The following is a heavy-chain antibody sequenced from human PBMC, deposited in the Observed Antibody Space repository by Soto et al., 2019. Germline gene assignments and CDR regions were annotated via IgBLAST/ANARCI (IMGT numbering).Heavy chain of an antibody. V-gene: IGHV4-39*01. J-gene: IGHJ4*02. CDR2: IYYSGST. D-gene: IGHD6-25*01. CDR3: ERHEAGSYFDF. Sequence: SETLSLTCTVSRGSISSGTNYWAWIRQPPGKGLEWIANIYYSGSTFYNPSLKSRVTISLDTSKNQFSLKLRSVTAADTAVYYCERHEAGSYFDFWGQGPLVTVSS. CDR1: RGSISSGTNY.